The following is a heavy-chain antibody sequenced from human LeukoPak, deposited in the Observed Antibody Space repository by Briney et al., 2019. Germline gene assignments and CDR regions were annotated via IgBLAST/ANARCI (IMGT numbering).Heavy chain of an antibody. CDR3: VRDRGYSTFDY. Sequence: PGGSLRVSCEASGFVFGHSWMSWVRQAPGKGLEWVANINLDGSEINYLDSLTGRLTISRDNAKDSLYLQMNGLRAEDTAVYFCVRDRGYSTFDYWGQGTLVTVSS. CDR2: INLDGSEI. J-gene: IGHJ4*02. CDR1: GFVFGHSW. V-gene: IGHV3-7*03. D-gene: IGHD3-22*01.